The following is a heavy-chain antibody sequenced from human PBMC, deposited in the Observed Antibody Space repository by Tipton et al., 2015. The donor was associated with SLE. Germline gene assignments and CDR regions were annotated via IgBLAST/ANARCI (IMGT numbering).Heavy chain of an antibody. J-gene: IGHJ2*01. D-gene: IGHD2-21*02. CDR3: ARRAVTGDWYFDL. V-gene: IGHV4-4*08. CDR1: GDSITDHY. CDR2: ISTSGST. Sequence: TLSLTCIVSGDSITDHYWVWIRQPPGKGLEWIGYISTSGSTNSNPSLKSRITISVDTSKNQFSLKLTSVTAADTAVYYCARRAVTGDWYFDLWGRGTLVTVSS.